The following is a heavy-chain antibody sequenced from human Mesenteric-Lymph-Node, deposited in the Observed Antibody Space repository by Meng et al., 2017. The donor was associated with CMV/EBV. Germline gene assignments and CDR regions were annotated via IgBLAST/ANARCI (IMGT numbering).Heavy chain of an antibody. Sequence: AASGFSFSSYAMSWVRQAPGKGLEWVSAISGSGGSTYYADSVKGRFTISRDNSKNTLFLQVNSLRAEDTAVYYCAKDLYASSWYYFDYWGQGTLVTVSS. CDR1: GFSFSSYA. J-gene: IGHJ4*02. D-gene: IGHD6-13*01. CDR2: ISGSGGST. CDR3: AKDLYASSWYYFDY. V-gene: IGHV3-23*01.